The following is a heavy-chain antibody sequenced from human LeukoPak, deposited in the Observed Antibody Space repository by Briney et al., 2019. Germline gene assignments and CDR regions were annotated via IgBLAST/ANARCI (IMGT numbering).Heavy chain of an antibody. CDR2: IYPGDSDT. CDR1: GHNSTNYW. V-gene: IGHV5-51*01. D-gene: IGHD3-22*01. J-gene: IGHJ5*02. Sequence: GQSVNISCKVSGHNSTNYWIGWVRQMRGQGLAWMVLIYPGDSDTRYGPSFQRQVTISADKSISTAYVQWSSLKASDTVMEYCARSYDSSGYSVPWGQGTLVTVSS. CDR3: ARSYDSSGYSVP.